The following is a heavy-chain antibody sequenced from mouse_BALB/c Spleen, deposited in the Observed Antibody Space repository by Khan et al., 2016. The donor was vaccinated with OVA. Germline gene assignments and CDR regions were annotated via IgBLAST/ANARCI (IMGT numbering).Heavy chain of an antibody. V-gene: IGHV2-9*02. CDR2: IWAGGST. J-gene: IGHJ2*01. Sequence: VLLVESGPGLVAPSQSLSITCTVSGFSLTSYGVHWVRQPPGQGLEWLGVIWAGGSTTYNSALLSRLSIINDNSTSQVILKMNSLQTDDTAMYYCARLEDIWGQGTTLTVSS. CDR1: GFSLTSYG. D-gene: IGHD1-3*01. CDR3: ARLEDI.